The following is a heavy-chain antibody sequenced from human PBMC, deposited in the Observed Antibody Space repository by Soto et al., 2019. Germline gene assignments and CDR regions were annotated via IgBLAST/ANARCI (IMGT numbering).Heavy chain of an antibody. CDR2: INHSGRV. V-gene: IGHV4-34*01. D-gene: IGHD2-8*01. CDR3: STRAYGTNRYSRFDP. Sequence: PSETLSLTCAVYGGSFSGDSWAWIRQSPGKGLEWIGDINHSGRVNYSPSLKSRVTISLDTSKNQFSLTLSAVTAADTAMYYCSTRAYGTNRYSRFDPWGQGTLVNTSS. J-gene: IGHJ5*01. CDR1: GGSFSGDS.